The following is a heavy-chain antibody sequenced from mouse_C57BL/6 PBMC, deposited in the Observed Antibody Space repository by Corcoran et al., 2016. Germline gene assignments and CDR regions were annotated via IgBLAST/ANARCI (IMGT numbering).Heavy chain of an antibody. D-gene: IGHD1-1*01. CDR1: GYTFTDFY. Sequence: EVQLQQSGPELVKPGASVKISCKASGYTFTDFYMNWVKQSHGKSLEWIGDINPNNGGTSYNQKFKGKATLTVDKSSSTAYMELRSLTSEDSAVYYCARDYGSSFWYFDFWGTGTTVTVSS. CDR3: ARDYGSSFWYFDF. V-gene: IGHV1-26*01. J-gene: IGHJ1*03. CDR2: INPNNGGT.